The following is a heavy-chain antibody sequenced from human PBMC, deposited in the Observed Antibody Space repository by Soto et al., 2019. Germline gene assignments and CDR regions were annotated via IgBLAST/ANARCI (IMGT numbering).Heavy chain of an antibody. CDR2: ISGSGGST. Sequence: EVQLLESGGGLVQPGGSLRLSCAASGFTFSSYAMSWVRQAPGKVLEWVSAISGSGGSTYYADSVKGRFTISRDNSKNTLYLQMNSLRGEDTAVYYCAKAMRAKGITMIVVVPYYYYGMDVWGQGTTVTVSS. V-gene: IGHV3-23*01. J-gene: IGHJ6*02. D-gene: IGHD3-22*01. CDR3: AKAMRAKGITMIVVVPYYYYGMDV. CDR1: GFTFSSYA.